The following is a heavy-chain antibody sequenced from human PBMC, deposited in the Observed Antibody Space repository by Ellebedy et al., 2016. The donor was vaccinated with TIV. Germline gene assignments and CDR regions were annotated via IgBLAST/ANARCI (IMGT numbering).Heavy chain of an antibody. J-gene: IGHJ5*02. CDR2: ISSSSSYI. CDR1: GFTFSSYS. D-gene: IGHD3-10*01. Sequence: GESLKISXAASGFTFSSYSMNWVRQAPGKGLEWVSSISSSSSYIYYADSVKGRFTISRDNAKNSLYLQMNSLRAEDTAVYYCARDRWGDYLTRNWFDPWGQGTLVTVSS. CDR3: ARDRWGDYLTRNWFDP. V-gene: IGHV3-21*04.